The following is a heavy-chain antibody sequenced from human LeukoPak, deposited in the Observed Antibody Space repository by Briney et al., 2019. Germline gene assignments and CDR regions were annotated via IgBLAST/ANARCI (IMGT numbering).Heavy chain of an antibody. CDR1: GGSISSSSYY. D-gene: IGHD3-3*01. CDR2: IYYSENT. J-gene: IGHJ4*02. V-gene: IGHV4-39*01. Sequence: SETLSLTRTVSGGSISSSSYYWGWTRHPPGKGLEWIGSIYYSENTYYNPSLKTRAPISVDTSKNQFSLKLSSVTAADTAVYYCARRPYYDFWSGYYTGIDYWGQGTLVTVSS. CDR3: ARRPYYDFWSGYYTGIDY.